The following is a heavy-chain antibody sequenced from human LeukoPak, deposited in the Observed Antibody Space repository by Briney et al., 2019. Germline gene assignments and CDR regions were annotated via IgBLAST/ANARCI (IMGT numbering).Heavy chain of an antibody. V-gene: IGHV3-48*01. J-gene: IGHJ4*02. Sequence: GGSLRLSCAPSGFIVTDAWMSWVRQAPGKGLEWVSYISSSSSTIYYADSVKGRFTISRDNAKNSLYLQMNSLRAEDTAVYYCARTPSSGHDYWGQGTLVTVSS. CDR1: GFIVTDAW. CDR3: ARTPSSGHDY. D-gene: IGHD3-22*01. CDR2: ISSSSSTI.